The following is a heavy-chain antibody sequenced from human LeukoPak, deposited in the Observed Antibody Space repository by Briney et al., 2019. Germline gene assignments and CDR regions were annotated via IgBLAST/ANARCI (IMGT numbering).Heavy chain of an antibody. CDR1: RASISIYS. Sequence: SETLSLTCTVSRASISIYSWSWIRQPPGQGLEWLGYIYYSGSPNYNPSLKNRVTMSIDTSRNQFSLKVNSVTAADTAVYYCAKSNRYCDTASCHEAFDIWGQGTMVTVSS. CDR2: IYYSGSP. CDR3: AKSNRYCDTASCHEAFDI. D-gene: IGHD2-2*01. V-gene: IGHV4-59*03. J-gene: IGHJ3*02.